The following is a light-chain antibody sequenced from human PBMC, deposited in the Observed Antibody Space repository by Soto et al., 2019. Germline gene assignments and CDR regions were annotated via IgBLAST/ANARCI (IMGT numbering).Light chain of an antibody. CDR2: AAS. CDR1: QGIITY. J-gene: IGKJ1*01. V-gene: IGKV1-39*01. Sequence: DIQLTQSPSSLSASVGDVVSITCRAVQGIITYLNWYQQKPGKAPNVLINAASTLHSGVPSRFSGSGSGTDFTLTISSLQPEDFATYYCQQSYSNMWTFGQGTKADIK. CDR3: QQSYSNMWT.